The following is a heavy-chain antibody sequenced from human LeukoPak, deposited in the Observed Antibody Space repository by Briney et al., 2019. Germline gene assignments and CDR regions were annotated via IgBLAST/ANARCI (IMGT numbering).Heavy chain of an antibody. CDR3: ARKVPKVGIYGDYENYFDY. V-gene: IGHV1-46*01. Sequence: ASVKVSCKASGYTFTSYYMHWVRQAPGQGLEWMGIINPSGGSTSYAQKFQGRVTMTRDTSTSTVYMELSSLRSEDTAVYYCARKVPKVGIYGDYENYFDYWGQGTLVTVSS. CDR2: INPSGGST. D-gene: IGHD4-17*01. J-gene: IGHJ4*02. CDR1: GYTFTSYY.